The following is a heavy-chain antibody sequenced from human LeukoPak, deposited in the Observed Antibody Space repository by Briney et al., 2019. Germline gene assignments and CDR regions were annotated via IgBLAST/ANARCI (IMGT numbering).Heavy chain of an antibody. CDR2: VLASGST. J-gene: IGHJ6*04. D-gene: IGHD2-2*01. CDR1: GGSISNYL. Sequence: SETLSLTCSVSGGSISNYLWTWIRQSPGKGLEWIGNVLASGSTIYNPSLKSRVTISADTSKNQFSLKLTSVTAADTAVYYCARDHIRRGCGTTLCYPMDVWGNGTTVTVSS. CDR3: ARDHIRRGCGTTLCYPMDV. V-gene: IGHV4-59*01.